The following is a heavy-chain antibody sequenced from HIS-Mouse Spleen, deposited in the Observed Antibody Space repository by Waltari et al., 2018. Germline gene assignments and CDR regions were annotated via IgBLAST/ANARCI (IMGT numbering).Heavy chain of an antibody. J-gene: IGHJ2*01. Sequence: QLQLQESGPGLVKPSETRSLTCTVSGGSSTSSRSYWGWIRQPPGKGLEWIGSVYYSGSTYSNPSLKSRVTISVDTSKNQFSLKLSSVTAADTAVYYCAREIPYSSSWYDWYFDLWGRGTLVTVSS. CDR1: GGSSTSSRSY. CDR3: AREIPYSSSWYDWYFDL. V-gene: IGHV4-39*07. CDR2: VYYSGST. D-gene: IGHD6-13*01.